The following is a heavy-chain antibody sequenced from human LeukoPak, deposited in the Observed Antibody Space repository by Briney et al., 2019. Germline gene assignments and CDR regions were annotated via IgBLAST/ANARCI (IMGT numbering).Heavy chain of an antibody. CDR1: GFTFSSYS. CDR3: ARALGSRPGAFDI. V-gene: IGHV4-38-2*01. CDR2: IYYSGST. J-gene: IGHJ3*02. D-gene: IGHD6-13*01. Sequence: GSLRLSCAASGFTFSSYSMNWVRQAPGKGLEWIGSIYYSGSTYYNPSLKSRVTISVDTSKNQFSLKLSSVTAADTAVYYCARALGSRPGAFDIWGQGTMVTVSS.